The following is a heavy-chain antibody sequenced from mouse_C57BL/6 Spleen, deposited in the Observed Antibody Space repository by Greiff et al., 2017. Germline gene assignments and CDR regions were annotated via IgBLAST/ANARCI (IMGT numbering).Heavy chain of an antibody. J-gene: IGHJ4*01. V-gene: IGHV2-9-1*01. Sequence: VMLVESGPGLVAPSQSLSITCTVSGFSLTSYAISWVRQPPGQGLEWLGVIWTGGGTNYNSALKSRLSISQDNSKSQVFLKMNSVQTDDTARYYCARNPLSLYYGNSYAMDFWGQRTSVPGSS. CDR2: IWTGGGT. CDR3: ARNPLSLYYGNSYAMDF. CDR1: GFSLTSYA. D-gene: IGHD2-1*01.